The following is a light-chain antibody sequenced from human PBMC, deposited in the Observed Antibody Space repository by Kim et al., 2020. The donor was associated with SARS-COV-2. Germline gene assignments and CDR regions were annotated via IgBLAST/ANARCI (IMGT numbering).Light chain of an antibody. Sequence: SYELTQPASVSVSPGQTASITCSGAKLGGKFVCWYQQKPGQSPVLVIYEDSKRPSGIPERFSGSNSGNTATLTISGTQAMDEAGYYCQTWEDDTEAVFGGGTQLTV. CDR3: QTWEDDTEAV. CDR1: KLGGKF. J-gene: IGLJ2*01. V-gene: IGLV3-1*01. CDR2: EDS.